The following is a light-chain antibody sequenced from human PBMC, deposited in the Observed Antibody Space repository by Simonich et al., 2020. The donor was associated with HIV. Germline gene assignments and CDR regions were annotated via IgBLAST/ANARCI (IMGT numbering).Light chain of an antibody. Sequence: SYVLTQPPSVSVAPGKTARITCGGNNIGSKSVLWYQQKPGQAPVLVVYDDSHRPSGIPERFSGSNSGNTATLTISRVEAGDEADYSCQVWDTSSDHPRVFGGGTKLTVL. V-gene: IGLV3-21*03. CDR1: NIGSKS. J-gene: IGLJ2*01. CDR2: DDS. CDR3: QVWDTSSDHPRV.